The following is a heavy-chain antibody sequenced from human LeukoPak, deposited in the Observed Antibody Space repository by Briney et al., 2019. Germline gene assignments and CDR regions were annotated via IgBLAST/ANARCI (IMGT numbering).Heavy chain of an antibody. CDR1: GFTFSNAY. Sequence: GGSLRLSCAASGFTFSNAYMNWVRQAPGKGLEWVANIKQDGSEKYYVDSVKGRFTISRDNAKNSLYLQMNSLRAEDTAVYYCAREFRLKWLRLVFHDAFDIWGQGTMVTVSS. D-gene: IGHD5-12*01. J-gene: IGHJ3*02. CDR2: IKQDGSEK. V-gene: IGHV3-7*01. CDR3: AREFRLKWLRLVFHDAFDI.